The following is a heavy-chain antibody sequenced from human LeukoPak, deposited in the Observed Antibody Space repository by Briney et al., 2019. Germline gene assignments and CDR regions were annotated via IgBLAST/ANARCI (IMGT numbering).Heavy chain of an antibody. CDR3: ARGNDSSGYSEWFDP. D-gene: IGHD3-22*01. Sequence: SETLSLXCTVSGGSISSYYWSWIRQPAGKGLEWIGRIYTSGSTNYNPSLKSRVTMSVDTSKNQFSLKLSSVTAADTAVYYCARGNDSSGYSEWFDPWGQGTLVTVSS. CDR2: IYTSGST. CDR1: GGSISSYY. V-gene: IGHV4-4*07. J-gene: IGHJ5*02.